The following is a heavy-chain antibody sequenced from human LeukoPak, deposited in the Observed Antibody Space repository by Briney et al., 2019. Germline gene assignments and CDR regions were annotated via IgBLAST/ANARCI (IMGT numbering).Heavy chain of an antibody. Sequence: SETLSLTCAVYGGSFSGYYWSWIRQPPGKGLEWIGEINHSGSTNYNPSLKSRVAISVDTSKNQFSLKLSSVTAADTAVYYCARGPMTVGASPFDYWGQGTLVTVSS. D-gene: IGHD1-26*01. CDR2: INHSGST. CDR1: GGSFSGYY. V-gene: IGHV4-34*01. J-gene: IGHJ4*02. CDR3: ARGPMTVGASPFDY.